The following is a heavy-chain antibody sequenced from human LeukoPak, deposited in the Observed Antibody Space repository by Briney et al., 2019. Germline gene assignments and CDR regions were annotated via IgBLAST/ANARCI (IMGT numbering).Heavy chain of an antibody. D-gene: IGHD5-18*01. CDR3: ARDTRQGNKGNWFDP. V-gene: IGHV3-23*01. CDR2: ITGNGGNI. Sequence: GGSLRLSCAASGFTFSIYAMSWVRQAPGKGLEWISAITGNGGNIYYADSVKGRFTISRDNSKNTLYLQMNSLRVEDTAVYYCARDTRQGNKGNWFDPWGQGSLVTVSS. J-gene: IGHJ5*02. CDR1: GFTFSIYA.